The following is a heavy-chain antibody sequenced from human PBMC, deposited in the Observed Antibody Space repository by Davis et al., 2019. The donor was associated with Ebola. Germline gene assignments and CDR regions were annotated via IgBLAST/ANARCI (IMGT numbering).Heavy chain of an antibody. J-gene: IGHJ4*02. CDR2: ISADNTNT. D-gene: IGHD6-19*01. CDR3: AVRIAVAGPYFDY. CDR1: GYTFKTYG. V-gene: IGHV1-18*01. Sequence: ASVKVSCKASGYTFKTYGITWVRQSPGQGLEWMGWISADNTNTNYAQKFQGRFTMTTDTSTSTAYMELRSLRTDDTAAYYCAVRIAVAGPYFDYWGQGTLVTVSS.